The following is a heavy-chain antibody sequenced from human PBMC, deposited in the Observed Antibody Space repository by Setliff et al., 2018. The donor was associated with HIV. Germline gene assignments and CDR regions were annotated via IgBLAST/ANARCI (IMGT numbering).Heavy chain of an antibody. J-gene: IGHJ4*02. D-gene: IGHD3-22*01. CDR1: GFDFSRYA. V-gene: IGHV3-48*04. CDR2: ISGSTRNK. Sequence: PGGSLRLSCAASGFDFSRYAMNWVRQAPGKGLEWVSYISGSTRNKYYADSVKGRFTISRDNAKNSLYLQMNSLRAEDTAVYYCARDPPWNYDSSGYPYYFDYWGQGTLVTVSS. CDR3: ARDPPWNYDSSGYPYYFDY.